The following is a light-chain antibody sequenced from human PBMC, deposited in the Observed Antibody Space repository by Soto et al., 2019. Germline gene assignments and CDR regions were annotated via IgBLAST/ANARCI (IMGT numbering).Light chain of an antibody. CDR3: AAWDDGLNGVL. CDR1: SSNIATNT. Sequence: QPVLTQPPSASATPGQRVTISCSGGSSNIATNTVNWYRVLPGTAPKLLIYNNNDRPQGVPDRFSGTKSGTSASLAISGLQSDDEADYYCAAWDDGLNGVLFGGGTKLTVL. J-gene: IGLJ2*01. CDR2: NNN. V-gene: IGLV1-44*01.